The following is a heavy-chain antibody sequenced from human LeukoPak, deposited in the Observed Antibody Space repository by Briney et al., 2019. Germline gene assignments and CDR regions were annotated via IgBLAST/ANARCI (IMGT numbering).Heavy chain of an antibody. CDR1: GGSISSGDYY. V-gene: IGHV4-30-4*08. Sequence: SETLSLTCTVSGGSISSGDYYWGWIRQPPGKGLEWIVYIYYSGSTYYNPSLKSRVTISVDTSKNQFSLKLSSVTAADTAGYYCATGAGGSGSVDYWGQGTLVTVSS. D-gene: IGHD3-10*01. J-gene: IGHJ4*02. CDR2: IYYSGST. CDR3: ATGAGGSGSVDY.